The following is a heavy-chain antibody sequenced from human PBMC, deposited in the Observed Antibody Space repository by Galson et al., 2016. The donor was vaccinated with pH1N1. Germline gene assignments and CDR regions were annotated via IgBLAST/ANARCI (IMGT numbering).Heavy chain of an antibody. CDR1: GVIFRNFA. V-gene: IGHV1-69*13. Sequence: SVKVSCKASGVIFRNFAMSWVRQAPGQGLEWMGGIIALFGTTNYAQKFQGRLTITPDESTSTVYMELSSLRSEDTAVYYCARAGENYYETSGYGKTWGQGTLVTVSS. CDR3: ARAGENYYETSGYGKT. CDR2: IIALFGTT. J-gene: IGHJ4*02. D-gene: IGHD3-22*01.